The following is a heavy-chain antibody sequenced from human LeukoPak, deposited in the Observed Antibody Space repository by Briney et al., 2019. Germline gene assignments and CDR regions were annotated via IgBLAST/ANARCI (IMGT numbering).Heavy chain of an antibody. J-gene: IGHJ3*02. CDR1: GDSISSYY. CDR3: ARTRRGYTYGFRSRELLKAFDI. V-gene: IGHV4-59*01. Sequence: SETLSLTCTVSGDSISSYYWGWIRQPPGKGLEWIGYIYYTGSTKYNPSLKSRVTISLDTSKKQFSLKLTSVTAADTAVYSCARTRRGYTYGFRSRELLKAFDIWGQGTVVTVSS. D-gene: IGHD5-18*01. CDR2: IYYTGST.